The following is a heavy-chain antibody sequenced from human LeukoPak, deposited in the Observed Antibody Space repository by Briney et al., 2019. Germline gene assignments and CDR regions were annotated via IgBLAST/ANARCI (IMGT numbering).Heavy chain of an antibody. CDR2: IYPRDGST. Sequence: EASVKVSCKASGYSFTSNYIHWVRQAPGQGLERMGMIYPRDGSTSYAQKFQGRVTVTRDTSTSTVHMELSGLRSEDTAVYYCARDLDYGDPYFDYWGQGTLVTVSS. CDR1: GYSFTSNY. CDR3: ARDLDYGDPYFDY. D-gene: IGHD4-17*01. J-gene: IGHJ4*02. V-gene: IGHV1-46*01.